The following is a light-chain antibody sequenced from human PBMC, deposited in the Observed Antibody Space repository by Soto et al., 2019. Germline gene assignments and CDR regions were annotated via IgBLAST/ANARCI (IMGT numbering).Light chain of an antibody. CDR3: QSYDSSLSGVV. J-gene: IGLJ2*01. Sequence: QSALTQPPSVSGAPGQRVTISCTGSSSNIGAGYDVHWYQQVPGTAPKLLIYGNSNRPSGVPDRFSGSKSGTSASLAITGLQAEDEADYYCQSYDSSLSGVVFGGGTKLTVL. CDR1: SSNIGAGYD. CDR2: GNS. V-gene: IGLV1-40*01.